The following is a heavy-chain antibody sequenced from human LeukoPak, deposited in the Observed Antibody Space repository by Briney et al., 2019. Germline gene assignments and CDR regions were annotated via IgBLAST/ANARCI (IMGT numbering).Heavy chain of an antibody. CDR3: ARGESSSWYGTEDY. CDR1: GFTFSSYS. Sequence: GGSLRLSCAASGFTFSSYSMNWVRQAPGKGLEWVSSISSSSSYIYYADSVRGRFTISRDNTKNSLYLQMNSLRAEDTAVYYCARGESSSWYGTEDYWGQGTLVTVSS. J-gene: IGHJ4*02. CDR2: ISSSSSYI. D-gene: IGHD6-13*01. V-gene: IGHV3-21*01.